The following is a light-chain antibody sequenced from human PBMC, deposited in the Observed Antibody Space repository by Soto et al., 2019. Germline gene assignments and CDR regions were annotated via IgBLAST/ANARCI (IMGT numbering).Light chain of an antibody. CDR3: QQRSNWLPIT. Sequence: EIVLTQSPVTLSLSPGDRATLSCRASQSVSSSYLAWFQQKPGQAPRLLRYGASSRATGIPDRFSGSGSGTDFTLTISRLEPEDFAVYYGQQRSNWLPITFGQGTRLEIK. J-gene: IGKJ5*01. V-gene: IGKV3D-20*02. CDR1: QSVSSSY. CDR2: GAS.